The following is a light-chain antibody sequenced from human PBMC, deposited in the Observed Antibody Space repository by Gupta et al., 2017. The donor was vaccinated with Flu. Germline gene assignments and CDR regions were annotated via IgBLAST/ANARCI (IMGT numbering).Light chain of an antibody. CDR2: DAS. CDR1: QNVHTY. V-gene: IGKV3-11*01. J-gene: IGKJ5*01. CDR3: QQRSDWQSVT. Sequence: EIVLTQSPAPLSLSPGERATLSCRASQNVHTYLAWYQQKPGQAPRLLIYDASTRAAGIPARFSASGSGTGFTLTISSLEPEDCAVYYCQQRSDWQSVTFGQGTRLEI.